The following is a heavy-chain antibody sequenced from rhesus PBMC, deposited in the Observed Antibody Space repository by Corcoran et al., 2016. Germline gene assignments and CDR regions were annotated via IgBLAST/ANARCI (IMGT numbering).Heavy chain of an antibody. J-gene: IGHJ4*01. Sequence: EVQLVQSGAEVKKPWASVNSSCKASGNTFTDYYLHWVRKAPGKGLEWKGRVDPEAGEAIHAQKFRDIVTITADTSTDTAYMELSSLRSEDTAVYYCATAPGAAADYWGQGVLVAVSS. CDR2: VDPEAGEA. D-gene: IGHD6-25*01. CDR3: ATAPGAAADY. CDR1: GNTFTDYY. V-gene: IGHV1-111*02.